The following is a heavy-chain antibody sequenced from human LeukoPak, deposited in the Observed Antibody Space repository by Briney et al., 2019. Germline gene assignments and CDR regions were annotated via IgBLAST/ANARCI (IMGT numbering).Heavy chain of an antibody. CDR3: AKVYCSSASCYKAQVDY. J-gene: IGHJ4*02. V-gene: IGHV3-23*01. Sequence: PSETLSLTCAVYGGSFSGYYWSWVRQAPGKGLEWVSAISGSGGSTYYADSVKGRFTISRDNSKNTLYLQMNSLRAEDTAVYYCAKVYCSSASCYKAQVDYWGQGTLVTVSS. CDR1: GGSFSGYY. CDR2: ISGSGGST. D-gene: IGHD2-2*02.